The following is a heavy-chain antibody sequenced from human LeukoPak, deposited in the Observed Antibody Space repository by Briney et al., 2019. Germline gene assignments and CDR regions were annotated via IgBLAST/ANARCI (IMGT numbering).Heavy chain of an antibody. CDR1: GFTFSGYA. CDR2: ISGSGGST. D-gene: IGHD3-3*01. Sequence: GGSLRLSCAASGFTFSGYAMSWVRRAPGKWLGWVSAISGSGGSTYYADSVKGRFTISRDNSKNTLYLQMNSLRAEDTAVYYCAKVSYYDFWRVPFDYWGQGALVTVSS. CDR3: AKVSYYDFWRVPFDY. V-gene: IGHV3-23*01. J-gene: IGHJ4*02.